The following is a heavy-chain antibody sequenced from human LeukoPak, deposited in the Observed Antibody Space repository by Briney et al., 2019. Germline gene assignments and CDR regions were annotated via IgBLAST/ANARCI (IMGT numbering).Heavy chain of an antibody. D-gene: IGHD3-22*01. J-gene: IGHJ4*02. CDR3: ARDPFGGYYDSSGYSHY. CDR2: ISSSSYI. CDR1: GFTFSSSS. V-gene: IGHV3-21*01. Sequence: GGSLRLSCAASGFTFSSSSMNWVRQAPGKGLEWVSSISSSSYIYYADSVKGRFTISRDNAKNSLYLQMNSLRAEDTAVYYCARDPFGGYYDSSGYSHYWGQGTLVTVSS.